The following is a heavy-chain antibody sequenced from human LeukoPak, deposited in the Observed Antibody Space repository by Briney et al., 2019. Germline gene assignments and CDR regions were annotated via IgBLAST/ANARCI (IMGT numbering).Heavy chain of an antibody. CDR3: ARVSITMILNY. CDR2: YLYGGST. D-gene: IGHD3-22*01. Sequence: SETLSLTCTVSGGSVGSGSYYWSWIRQPPGKGLEWIGYYLYGGSTSYNPSLKSRVTISVDTSKNQVSLKRSSVTAADTAVYYCARVSITMILNYGGQGPLVPVS. J-gene: IGHJ4*02. CDR1: GGSVGSGSYY. V-gene: IGHV4-61*01.